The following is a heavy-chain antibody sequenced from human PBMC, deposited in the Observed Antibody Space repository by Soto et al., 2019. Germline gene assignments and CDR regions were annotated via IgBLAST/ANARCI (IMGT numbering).Heavy chain of an antibody. CDR2: INHSGST. CDR3: ARGGIRQRVPARYSGVSSSSSWYWGYYYYYYGMDV. Sequence: PSETRSRTCAVYGGSFSGCYCRGIRQPPGKARESIGEINHSGSTNYNPSLKSPVTISVHTSQNQFSLKLSSVTAADTAVYYCARGGIRQRVPARYSGVSSSSSWYWGYYYYYYGMDVWGPGTTVKVSS. J-gene: IGHJ6*01. V-gene: IGHV4-34*01. CDR1: GGSFSGCY. D-gene: IGHD6-13*01.